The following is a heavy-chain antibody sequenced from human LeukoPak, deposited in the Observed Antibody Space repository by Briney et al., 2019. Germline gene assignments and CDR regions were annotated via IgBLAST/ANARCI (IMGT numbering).Heavy chain of an antibody. V-gene: IGHV5-51*01. CDR2: IYPGDSDT. J-gene: IGHJ4*02. Sequence: GESLKISGKGSGYSFASYWIGWVGQMPGKGLEWMGSIYPGDSDTRYSPSFQGQVTISADKSISTAYLQWSSLKAADTAMYYCARGLGDLPAANDYWGQGTLVTVSS. CDR1: GYSFASYW. D-gene: IGHD2-2*01. CDR3: ARGLGDLPAANDY.